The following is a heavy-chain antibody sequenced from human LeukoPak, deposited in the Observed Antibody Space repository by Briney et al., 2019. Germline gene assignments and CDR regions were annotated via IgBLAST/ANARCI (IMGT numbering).Heavy chain of an antibody. CDR3: ATSIAAGGDY. D-gene: IGHD6-6*01. CDR1: GFTFSDYY. Sequence: PGGSLRLSCAASGFTFSDYYMSWIRQAPGKGLEWVSYISTGGSTIYYVDSVRGRFTVSRDNAKNSLYLQMNSLRAEDTAVYYCATSIAAGGDYWGQGTLVTVSS. V-gene: IGHV3-11*04. CDR2: ISTGGSTI. J-gene: IGHJ4*02.